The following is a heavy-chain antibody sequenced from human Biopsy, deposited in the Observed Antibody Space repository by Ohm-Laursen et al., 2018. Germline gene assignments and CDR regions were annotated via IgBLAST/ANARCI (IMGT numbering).Heavy chain of an antibody. CDR1: GGSLSSYS. CDR2: IYTSGIT. J-gene: IGHJ5*02. D-gene: IGHD1-14*01. Sequence: TLSLTCTVSGGSLSSYSWSWIRQPAEKGLEWIGQIYTSGITNYNPSLKSRVTMSVDTSKNKFSLRVSSATAADTAVYYCARDRDRRGWFDPWGQGTLVTVSS. CDR3: ARDRDRRGWFDP. V-gene: IGHV4-4*07.